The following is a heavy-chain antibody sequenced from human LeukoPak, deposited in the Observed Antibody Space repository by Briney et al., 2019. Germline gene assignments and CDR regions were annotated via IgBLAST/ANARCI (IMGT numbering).Heavy chain of an antibody. J-gene: IGHJ4*02. CDR3: ARESALGVERVGGYFDY. CDR1: SYSIRNGYY. Sequence: SETLSLTCNVSSYSIRNGYYWGWVRQSPGKGLEWIGSIYYTGITYYNPSLKSRVTISIDTSMNQFSLKLTSVTATDTAVYYCARESALGVERVGGYFDYWGQGALVTVFS. D-gene: IGHD1-26*01. V-gene: IGHV4-38-2*02. CDR2: IYYTGIT.